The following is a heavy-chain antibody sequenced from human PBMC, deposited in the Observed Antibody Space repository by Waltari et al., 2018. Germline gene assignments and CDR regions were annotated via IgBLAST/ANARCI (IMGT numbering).Heavy chain of an antibody. V-gene: IGHV3-21*01. CDR1: GFTFSSYS. Sequence: EVQLVESGGGLVKPGGSLRLSCAASGFTFSSYSMNWVRQAPGKGLEWVSSISSSSSYIYYADSVKGRFTISRDNAKNSLYLQMNSLRAEDTAVYYCARAAGRVVVITTWVPSYAFDIWGQGTMVTVSS. D-gene: IGHD3-22*01. CDR3: ARAAGRVVVITTWVPSYAFDI. CDR2: ISSSSSYI. J-gene: IGHJ3*02.